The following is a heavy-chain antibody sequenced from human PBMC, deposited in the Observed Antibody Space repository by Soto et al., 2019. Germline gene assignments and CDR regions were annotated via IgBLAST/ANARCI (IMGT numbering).Heavy chain of an antibody. V-gene: IGHV1-58*01. J-gene: IGHJ6*02. CDR3: AAERLRYGMGV. CDR2: IVVGSGDT. Sequence: QMQLVQSGPEVRKPGTSVKVSCKASGFTFSSSSVQWVRQARGQRLEWIGWIVVGSGDTNYAQKFQERVTITRDMSTTTAYMDLSSLRSEDTAVYYCAAERLRYGMGVWGQGTTVTVSS. CDR1: GFTFSSSS.